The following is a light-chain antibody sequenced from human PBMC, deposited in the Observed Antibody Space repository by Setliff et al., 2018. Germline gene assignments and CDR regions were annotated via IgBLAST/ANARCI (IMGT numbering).Light chain of an antibody. J-gene: IGLJ2*01. CDR1: SSDVGGYNY. CDR2: DVS. V-gene: IGLV2-14*01. Sequence: QSALTQHASVSGSPGQSITISCTGTSSDVGGYNYVSWYQQHPGKAPKLMIYDVSKRPSGVSNRFSGSKSGNTASLTISGLQAEDEADYYCSSYTSSSTVVFGGGTKGTV. CDR3: SSYTSSSTVV.